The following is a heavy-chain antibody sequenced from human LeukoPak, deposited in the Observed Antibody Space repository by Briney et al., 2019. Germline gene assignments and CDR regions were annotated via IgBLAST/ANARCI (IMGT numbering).Heavy chain of an antibody. Sequence: GGSLRLSCAASGFTFSSYSMNWVRQAPGKGPEWVSSISSSSSYIYYADSVKGRFTISRDNAKNSLYLQMNSLRAEDTAVYYCARDQYYDFWSGYSWFDPWGQGTLVTVSS. CDR1: GFTFSSYS. CDR3: ARDQYYDFWSGYSWFDP. V-gene: IGHV3-21*01. J-gene: IGHJ5*02. D-gene: IGHD3-3*01. CDR2: ISSSSSYI.